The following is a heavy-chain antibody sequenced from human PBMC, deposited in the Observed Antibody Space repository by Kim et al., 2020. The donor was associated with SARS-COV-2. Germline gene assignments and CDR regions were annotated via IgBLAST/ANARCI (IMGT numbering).Heavy chain of an antibody. Sequence: ASVKVSCKASGYTFTSYGISWVRQAPGQGLEWMGWISAYNGNTNYAQKLQGRVTMTTDTSTSTAYMELRSLRSDDTAVYYCARDRGIMYYDIFGGGSRDGWFDPWGQGTLVTVSS. CDR3: ARDRGIMYYDIFGGGSRDGWFDP. V-gene: IGHV1-18*01. CDR2: ISAYNGNT. J-gene: IGHJ5*02. CDR1: GYTFTSYG. D-gene: IGHD3-9*01.